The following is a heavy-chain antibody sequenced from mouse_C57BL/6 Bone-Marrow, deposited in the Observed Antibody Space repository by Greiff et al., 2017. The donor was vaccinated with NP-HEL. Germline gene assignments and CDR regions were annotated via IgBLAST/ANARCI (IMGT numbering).Heavy chain of an antibody. V-gene: IGHV1-20*01. J-gene: IGHJ4*01. Sequence: EVQLQQSGPELVKPGDSVKISCKASGYSFTGYFMNWVMQSHGKSLEWIGRINPYNGDTFYNQKFKGKATLTVDKSSSTAHMELRSLTSEDSAVYYCAGAERIYYGYDGYAMDYWGQGTSVTVSS. CDR2: INPYNGDT. CDR1: GYSFTGYF. D-gene: IGHD2-2*01. CDR3: AGAERIYYGYDGYAMDY.